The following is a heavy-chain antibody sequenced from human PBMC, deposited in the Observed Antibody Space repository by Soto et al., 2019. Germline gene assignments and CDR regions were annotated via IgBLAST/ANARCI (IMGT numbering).Heavy chain of an antibody. CDR1: GDTFSFYT. V-gene: IGHV1-69*02. D-gene: IGHD3-10*01. CDR3: AASYGSGYRAFDS. Sequence: QVQLVQSGTEVKKPGSSVKVSCKASGDTFSFYTINWVRQAPGLGLEWVGRINPIVSMSNYAQKLQGRVSMTADKSTPTAYMELRSLRSDDTAMYFCAASYGSGYRAFDSWGQGALVIVSS. CDR2: INPIVSMS. J-gene: IGHJ4*02.